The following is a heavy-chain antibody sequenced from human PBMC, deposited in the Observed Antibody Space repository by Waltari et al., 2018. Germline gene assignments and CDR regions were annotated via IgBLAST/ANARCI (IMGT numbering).Heavy chain of an antibody. CDR1: GDTFTTYG. CDR3: ARALDYFRRENYFDY. J-gene: IGHJ4*02. V-gene: IGHV1-69*13. D-gene: IGHD4-17*01. CDR2: TMPRFGTS. Sequence: QVQLVQSGAEVKKPGSSVRVSCRASGDTFTTYGFNWVRQAPGQGLEWVGRTMPRFGTSNFAQKFQDRVTSTADKYTSTVYMELNSLRPGDTAVYYCARALDYFRRENYFDYWGQGTPVTVSS.